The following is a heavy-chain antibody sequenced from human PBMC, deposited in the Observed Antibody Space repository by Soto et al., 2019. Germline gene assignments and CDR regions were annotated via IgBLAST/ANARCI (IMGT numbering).Heavy chain of an antibody. V-gene: IGHV3-15*07. CDR2: IKSKSDGGTT. J-gene: IGHJ4*02. CDR1: GFNFNYAW. CDR3: GSRH. Sequence: EVQLVESGGGLVKPGGSLRLSCAASGFNFNYAWMNWVRQAPGKGLEWVGHIKSKSDGGTTDYAAPVKGRFTISRDDSRNMVYLQMNSLKIEDTAMYYCGSRHWGQGTLVNVSS.